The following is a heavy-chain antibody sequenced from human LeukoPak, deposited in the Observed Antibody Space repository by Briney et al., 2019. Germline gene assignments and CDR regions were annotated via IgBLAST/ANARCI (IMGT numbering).Heavy chain of an antibody. CDR3: ARGLGAAANNWFDT. CDR1: GFTFSSYS. V-gene: IGHV3-21*01. D-gene: IGHD6-13*01. CDR2: ISSSSSYI. J-gene: IGHJ5*02. Sequence: GGSLRLSCAASGFTFSSYSMNWVRQAPGKGLEWVSSISSSSSYIYYADSVKGRFTISRDNAKNSLYLQMNSLRAEDTAVYYCARGLGAAANNWFDTWGQGTLVTVSS.